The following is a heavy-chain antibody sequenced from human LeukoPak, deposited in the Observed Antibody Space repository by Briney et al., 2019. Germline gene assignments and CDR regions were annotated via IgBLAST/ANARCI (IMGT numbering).Heavy chain of an antibody. J-gene: IGHJ3*02. D-gene: IGHD1-7*01. V-gene: IGHV4-39*01. CDR3: ARHHSPYNWNYDAFDI. CDR1: GGSISSSSYY. Sequence: TSETLSLTCTVSGGSISSSSYYWGWIRQPPGKGLEWIGSIYYSGSTYYNPSLKSRVTISVDTSKNQFSPKLSSVTAADTAVYYCARHHSPYNWNYDAFDIWGQGTMVTVSS. CDR2: IYYSGST.